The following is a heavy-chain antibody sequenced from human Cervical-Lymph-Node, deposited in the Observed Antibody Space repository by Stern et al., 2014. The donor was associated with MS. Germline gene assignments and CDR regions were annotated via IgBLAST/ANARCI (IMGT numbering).Heavy chain of an antibody. CDR3: ARIPRGYSYGPFDP. CDR2: IDWDDDK. CDR1: GFSLSTSGMC. D-gene: IGHD5-18*01. J-gene: IGHJ5*02. Sequence: ESGPALVKPTQTLTLTCTFSGFSLSTSGMCVSWIRQPPGKALEWLALIDWDDDKYYSTSLKTRLTISKDTSKNQVVLTMTNMDPVDTATYYCARIPRGYSYGPFDPWGQGTLVTVSS. V-gene: IGHV2-70*01.